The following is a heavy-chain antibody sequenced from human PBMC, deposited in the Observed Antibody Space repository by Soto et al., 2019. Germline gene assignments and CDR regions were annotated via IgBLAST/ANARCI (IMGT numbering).Heavy chain of an antibody. CDR3: ARYTYTSRYSYYGMDV. Sequence: GGSLRLSCTTSGFTFGDYAMCWFRQAPGKGLEWVGVVRSKAYGGTTDYAASVKGRFDISGDDSKSVAYLQMNSVTTEDTAVYFCARYTYTSRYSYYGMDVWGQGTTVTVS. V-gene: IGHV3-49*03. D-gene: IGHD6-13*01. CDR1: GFTFGDYA. CDR2: VRSKAYGGTT. J-gene: IGHJ6*02.